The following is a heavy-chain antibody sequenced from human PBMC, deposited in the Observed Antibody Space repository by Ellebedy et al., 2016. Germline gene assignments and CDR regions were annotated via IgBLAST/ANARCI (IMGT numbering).Heavy chain of an antibody. D-gene: IGHD6-13*01. CDR1: GFTFSSYS. CDR3: ARVMQQLVRTYPYYYGMDV. Sequence: GGSLRLXXAASGFTFSSYSMNWVRQAPGKGLEWVSSISSSSSYIYYADSVKGRFTISRDNAKNSLYLQMNSLRAEDTAVYYCARVMQQLVRTYPYYYGMDVWGQGTTVTVSS. J-gene: IGHJ6*02. V-gene: IGHV3-21*01. CDR2: ISSSSSYI.